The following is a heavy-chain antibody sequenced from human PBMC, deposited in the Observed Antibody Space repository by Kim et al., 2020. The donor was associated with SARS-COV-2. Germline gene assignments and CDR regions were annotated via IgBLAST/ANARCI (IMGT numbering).Heavy chain of an antibody. V-gene: IGHV4-59*08. CDR3: ARRSSGYPFDP. D-gene: IGHD3-22*01. Sequence: TTYNPTLTSRATIAVDTSKNQFSLKLSSVTAADTAVYYCARRSSGYPFDPWGQGTLVTVSS. CDR2: T. J-gene: IGHJ5*02.